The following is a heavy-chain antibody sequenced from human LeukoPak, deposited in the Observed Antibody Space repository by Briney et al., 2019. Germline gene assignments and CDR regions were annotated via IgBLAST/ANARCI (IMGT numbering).Heavy chain of an antibody. V-gene: IGHV3-23*01. CDR3: AKGGARYFDWLAIDY. Sequence: GGSLRLSCAASGFTFSSYGMSWVRQAPGKGLEWVSTTSDSGGNTYYADSGKGRFTISRDNSKNTLYLQVDSLRAEDTAVYYCAKGGARYFDWLAIDYWGQGTLVTVSS. D-gene: IGHD3-9*01. J-gene: IGHJ4*02. CDR2: TSDSGGNT. CDR1: GFTFSSYG.